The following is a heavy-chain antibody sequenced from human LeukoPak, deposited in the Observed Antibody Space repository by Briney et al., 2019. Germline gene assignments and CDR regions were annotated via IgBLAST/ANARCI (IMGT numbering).Heavy chain of an antibody. D-gene: IGHD4-23*01. V-gene: IGHV4-59*11. CDR2: IYHTVST. CDR3: AREGRWGMKYYFDF. J-gene: IGHJ4*02. Sequence: SETLSLTCNVSGGSLSSHYWSWVRQSPEKGLEWIGQIYHTVSTHYNPSLRSRFAISVDTSKNKLFLNVKSVTAADTAVYYCAREGRWGMKYYFDFWGQGTLVIVSS. CDR1: GGSLSSHY.